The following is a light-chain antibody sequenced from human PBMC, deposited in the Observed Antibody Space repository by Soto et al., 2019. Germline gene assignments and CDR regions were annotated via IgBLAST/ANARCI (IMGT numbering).Light chain of an antibody. Sequence: QAFLTQPASVSGSPGQSITISCTGTSSDVGSYNLVSWYQHHPGKTPKLRIHEGSSRPSGVCNRFSASKSGNTASLTISGLQAEDEAEYYCCSSETSSTYVFGSGTKVNVL. V-gene: IGLV2-23*01. J-gene: IGLJ1*01. CDR3: CSSETSSTYV. CDR2: EGS. CDR1: SSDVGSYNL.